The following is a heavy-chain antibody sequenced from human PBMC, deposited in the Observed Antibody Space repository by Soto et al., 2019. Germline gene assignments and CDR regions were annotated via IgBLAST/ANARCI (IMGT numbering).Heavy chain of an antibody. CDR1: RGCINSSIYY. D-gene: IGHD5-18*01. J-gene: IGHJ5*02. Sequence: SETLSLPCTVSRGCINSSIYYWAWIRQPTGKGLEWIGSIYYSGSTYYNPSLKSRVTISVDTSKNQFSLKLSSVTAADTAVYYFVCLGGTGSTDGCLVSLGEGTLVSV. V-gene: IGHV4-39*01. CDR3: VCLGGTGSTDGCLVS. CDR2: IYYSGST.